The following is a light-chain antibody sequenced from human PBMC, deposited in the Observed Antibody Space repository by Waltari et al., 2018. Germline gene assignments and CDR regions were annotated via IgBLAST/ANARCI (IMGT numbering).Light chain of an antibody. Sequence: QSALTQPASVSGSPGQSITHSCTGTSRDVGSYNLVSWYQQHPGKVPKLIIYEDTKRPSGVSDRFSGSKSGNTASLTISGLQAEDEADYHCCAHAGSGIWVFGGGTKLTVL. CDR3: CAHAGSGIWV. CDR1: SRDVGSYNL. CDR2: EDT. J-gene: IGLJ3*02. V-gene: IGLV2-23*01.